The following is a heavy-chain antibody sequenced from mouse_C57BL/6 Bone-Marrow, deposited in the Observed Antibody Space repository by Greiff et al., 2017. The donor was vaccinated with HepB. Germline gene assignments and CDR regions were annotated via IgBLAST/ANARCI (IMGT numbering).Heavy chain of an antibody. CDR1: GYAFSSSW. V-gene: IGHV1-82*01. CDR2: IYPGDGDT. J-gene: IGHJ3*01. CDR3: ARPSYFSWFAY. Sequence: VQLQQSGPELVKPGASVKISCKASGYAFSSSWMNWVKQRPGKGLEWIGRIYPGDGDTNYNGKFKGKATLTADKSSSPAYMQLSSLTSEDSAVYFCARPSYFSWFAYWGQGTLVTVSA. D-gene: IGHD1-1*01.